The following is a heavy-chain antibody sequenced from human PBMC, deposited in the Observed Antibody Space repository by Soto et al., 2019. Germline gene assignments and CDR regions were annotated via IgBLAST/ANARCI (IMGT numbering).Heavy chain of an antibody. D-gene: IGHD1-1*01. V-gene: IGHV3-23*01. J-gene: IGHJ4*02. CDR1: GFTTNKHA. CDR2: ISDSGDDK. CDR3: TKSQNWTLDD. Sequence: PGGSLRLSCAVSGFTTNKHAMSWVRQAPEKGLEWVAGISDSGDDKFYAESVRGRFSVSRENAKNSLYLRMNSVRAGDTAVYYCTKSQNWTLDDWGLGTLVTVTS.